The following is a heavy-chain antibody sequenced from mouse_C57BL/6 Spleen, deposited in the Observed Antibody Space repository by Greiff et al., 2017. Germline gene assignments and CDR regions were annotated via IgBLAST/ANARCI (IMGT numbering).Heavy chain of an antibody. CDR3: ASGDGLLEFAY. D-gene: IGHD2-3*01. Sequence: QVQLKQPGAELVKPGASVKLSCKASGYTFASYWMHWVKQRPGRGLEWIGRIDPNSGGTKYNEKFKSKATLTVDKPSSTAYMQLSSLTSEDSAVYYCASGDGLLEFAYWGQGTLVTVSA. V-gene: IGHV1-72*01. CDR2: IDPNSGGT. CDR1: GYTFASYW. J-gene: IGHJ3*01.